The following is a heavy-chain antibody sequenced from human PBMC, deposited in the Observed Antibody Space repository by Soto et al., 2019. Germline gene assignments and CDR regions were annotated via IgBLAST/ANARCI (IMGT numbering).Heavy chain of an antibody. CDR2: MHHTQGT. J-gene: IGHJ5*02. CDR3: ARVPFVGYFLGFDP. CDR1: GASISSYY. Sequence: SETLSLTCSVSGASISSYYWTWIRQPPGGGLEWIGYMHHTQGTNDNPSLRGRVHMSIDTSMNQFSLRLTSVTAADTAVYYCARVPFVGYFLGFDPWGQGTLVTVSS. V-gene: IGHV4-59*01. D-gene: IGHD3-9*01.